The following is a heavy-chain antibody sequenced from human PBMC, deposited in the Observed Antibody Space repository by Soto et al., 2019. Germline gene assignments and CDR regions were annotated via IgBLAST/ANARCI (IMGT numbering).Heavy chain of an antibody. Sequence: SETLSLTCAVYGGSFSGYYWSWFRQPPGKGLEWIGEINHSGSTNYNPSLKSRVTISVDTSKNQFSLKLSSVTAADTAVYYCARIRYYEDGFDYWGQGTLVTVS. V-gene: IGHV4-34*01. J-gene: IGHJ4*02. CDR2: INHSGST. CDR1: GGSFSGYY. D-gene: IGHD3-22*01. CDR3: ARIRYYEDGFDY.